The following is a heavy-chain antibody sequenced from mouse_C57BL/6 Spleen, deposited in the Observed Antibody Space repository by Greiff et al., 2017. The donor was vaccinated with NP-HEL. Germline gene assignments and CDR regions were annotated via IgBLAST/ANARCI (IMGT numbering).Heavy chain of an antibody. Sequence: EVQLQQSGPELVKPGASVKISCKASGYTFTDYYMNWVKQSHGKSLEWIGDINPNNGGTSYNQKFKGKATLTVDKSSSTAYMELRSLTSEDSAVYYCARCYYYGSSFYAMDDWGKGTSVTVSS. CDR1: GYTFTDYY. V-gene: IGHV1-26*01. J-gene: IGHJ4*01. CDR3: ARCYYYGSSFYAMDD. D-gene: IGHD1-1*01. CDR2: INPNNGGT.